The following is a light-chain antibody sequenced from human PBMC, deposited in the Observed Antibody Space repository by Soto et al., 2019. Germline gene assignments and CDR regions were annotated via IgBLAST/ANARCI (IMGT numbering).Light chain of an antibody. CDR3: QQRSNWPIT. Sequence: EIVLTQSPATLSLSPGERATLSCRASQSVSSYLAWYQHKPGQAPRLLIYDASNRATGIPGRFSGSGSGTDFPLTISSLEPEDFAVYYCQQRSNWPITFGQGTRLGIK. V-gene: IGKV3-11*01. CDR2: DAS. J-gene: IGKJ5*01. CDR1: QSVSSY.